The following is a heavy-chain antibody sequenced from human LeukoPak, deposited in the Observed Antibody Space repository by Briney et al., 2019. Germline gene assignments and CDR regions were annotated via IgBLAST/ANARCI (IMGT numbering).Heavy chain of an antibody. J-gene: IGHJ4*02. CDR2: TYYRSKWYN. V-gene: IGHV6-1*01. CDR3: AREDYDSSAFSFDS. Sequence: SQTLSLTCAISGDSVSRNSAAWNWIRQSLSRGLEWLGRTYYRSKWYNDYAVSVKSRITINPDTSKNQFSLQLNSVTPEDTAVYYCAREDYDSSAFSFDSWGQGTLVTVSS. D-gene: IGHD3-22*01. CDR1: GDSVSRNSAA.